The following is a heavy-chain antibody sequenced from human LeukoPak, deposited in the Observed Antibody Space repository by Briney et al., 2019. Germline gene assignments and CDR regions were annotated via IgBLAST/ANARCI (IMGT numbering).Heavy chain of an antibody. CDR1: GFTFSSYG. CDR3: ARDQRLGEFDDAFDI. J-gene: IGHJ3*02. V-gene: IGHV3-23*01. Sequence: GGSLRLSCAASGFTFSSYGMSWVRQAPGKGLEWVSAISGSGGSTYYADSVKGRFTISRDNSKNTLYLQMNSLRAEDTAVYYCARDQRLGEFDDAFDIWGQGTMVTVSS. D-gene: IGHD3-16*01. CDR2: ISGSGGST.